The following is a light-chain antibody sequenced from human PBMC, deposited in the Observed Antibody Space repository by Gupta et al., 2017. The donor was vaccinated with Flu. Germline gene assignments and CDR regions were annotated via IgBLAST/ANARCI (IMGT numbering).Light chain of an antibody. CDR1: QSVSSNY. CDR3: QQYGTSPYT. CDR2: GAS. Sequence: ELVLTQSPGTLSLSPGERATLSCRASQSVSSNYLAWYQQKPGQAPRLLIHGASSRATGIPDKFSGSGSGTDFTLTISSLEPEDFAVYYCQQYGTSPYTFGQGTKLEIK. J-gene: IGKJ2*01. V-gene: IGKV3-20*01.